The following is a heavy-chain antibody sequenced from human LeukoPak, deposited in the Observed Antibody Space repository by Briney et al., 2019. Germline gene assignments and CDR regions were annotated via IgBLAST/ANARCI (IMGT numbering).Heavy chain of an antibody. CDR2: IWYGGSNK. CDR3: ARDLTHYFDY. Sequence: GRSLRLSCAASGFTFSSYGIHWVRQAPGKGLEWVAVIWYGGSNKYYADSVKGRFTISRDNSKNTMYLQMNSLRVEDTAVYYCARDLTHYFDYWGQGTLVTVSS. V-gene: IGHV3-33*01. CDR1: GFTFSSYG. J-gene: IGHJ4*02.